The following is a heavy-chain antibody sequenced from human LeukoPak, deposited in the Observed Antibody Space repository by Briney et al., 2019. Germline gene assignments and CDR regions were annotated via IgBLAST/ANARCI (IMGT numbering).Heavy chain of an antibody. CDR2: ISGSGGST. V-gene: IGHV3-23*01. CDR3: AKERGYGYNHIDY. CDR1: GFPLSSYA. D-gene: IGHD5-24*01. Sequence: GGSLRLSCEASGFPLSSYAMNWVRQAPGKGLEWVSTISGSGGSTYYADSVKGRFTISRDKSKNTVYLQMNSLRAEDTAVYYCAKERGYGYNHIDYWGQGTLVTVSS. J-gene: IGHJ4*02.